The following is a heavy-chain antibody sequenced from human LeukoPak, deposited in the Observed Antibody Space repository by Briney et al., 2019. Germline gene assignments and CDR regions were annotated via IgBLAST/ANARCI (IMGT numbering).Heavy chain of an antibody. CDR2: ISAYNGNT. D-gene: IGHD6-19*01. CDR3: ARELLAVAGTMPSY. V-gene: IGHV1-18*01. J-gene: IGHJ4*02. Sequence: SVKVSCKASGYTFTSYGISWVRQAPGQGLEWMGWISAYNGNTNYAQKLQGRVTMTTDTSTSTAYMELRSLRSEDTAVYYCARELLAVAGTMPSYWGQGTLVTVSS. CDR1: GYTFTSYG.